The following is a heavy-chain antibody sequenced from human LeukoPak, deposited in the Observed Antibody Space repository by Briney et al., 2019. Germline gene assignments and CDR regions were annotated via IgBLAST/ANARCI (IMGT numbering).Heavy chain of an antibody. CDR2: ISYDGSNK. V-gene: IGHV3-30*18. J-gene: IGHJ4*02. Sequence: GGSLRLSCAASGFTFSSYGMHWVRQAPGKGLEWVAVISYDGSNKYYADSVKGRFTISRDNSKNTLYLQMNSLRAEDMAVYYCAKDPGDYWGQGTLVTVSS. CDR1: GFTFSSYG. CDR3: AKDPGDY.